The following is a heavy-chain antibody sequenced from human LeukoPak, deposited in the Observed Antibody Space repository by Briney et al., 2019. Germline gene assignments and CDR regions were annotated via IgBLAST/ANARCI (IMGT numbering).Heavy chain of an antibody. CDR3: AKVRDGPSLLSGYSSY. CDR2: VSGSGGTT. J-gene: IGHJ4*02. CDR1: GFTFSSYA. D-gene: IGHD3-3*01. V-gene: IGHV3-23*01. Sequence: GGSLRLSCAASGFTFSSYAMSWVRQAPGKGLEWVSGVSGSGGTTYYADSVKGRFTIFRDNSKNTLYVQLNSLRAEDTAVYYCAKVRDGPSLLSGYSSYWGQGTLVTVSS.